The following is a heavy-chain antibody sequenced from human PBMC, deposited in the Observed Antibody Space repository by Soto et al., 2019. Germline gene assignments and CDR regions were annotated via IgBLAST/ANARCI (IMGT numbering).Heavy chain of an antibody. Sequence: ASVKVSCKASGGTFSSYAIGWVRQAPGQGLEWMGGIIPIFGTANYAQKFQGRVTITADESTSTAYMELSSLRSEDTAVYYCARGLNCGGDCYSPYYYYYGMDVWGQGTTVTVSS. CDR2: IIPIFGTA. J-gene: IGHJ6*02. CDR1: GGTFSSYA. D-gene: IGHD2-21*02. V-gene: IGHV1-69*13. CDR3: ARGLNCGGDCYSPYYYYYGMDV.